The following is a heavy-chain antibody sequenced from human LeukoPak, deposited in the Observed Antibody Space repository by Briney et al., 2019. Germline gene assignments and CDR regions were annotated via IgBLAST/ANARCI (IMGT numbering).Heavy chain of an antibody. Sequence: PGRSLRLSCAASGFTFSSYAMHWVRQAPGKGLEWVAVISYDGSNKYYADSVKGRFTISRDNSKNTLYLQMNSLRAEDTAVYYCARADGDSRYGMDVWGQGTTITVSS. D-gene: IGHD4-17*01. J-gene: IGHJ6*02. CDR2: ISYDGSNK. CDR3: ARADGDSRYGMDV. CDR1: GFTFSSYA. V-gene: IGHV3-30-3*01.